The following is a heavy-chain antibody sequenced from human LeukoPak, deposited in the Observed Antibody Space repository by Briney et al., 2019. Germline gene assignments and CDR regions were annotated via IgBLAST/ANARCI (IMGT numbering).Heavy chain of an antibody. D-gene: IGHD1-26*01. J-gene: IGHJ3*02. CDR2: INPNSGGT. V-gene: IGHV1-2*02. CDR3: ARESMSGVGATRGAFDI. CDR1: GYTFTGYY. Sequence: ASVKVSCKASGYTFTGYYMHWVRQAPGQGLEWMGWINPNSGGTNYAQKFQGRVTMTRDTSISTAYMELSRLSSDDTAVYYCARESMSGVGATRGAFDIWGQGTMVTVSS.